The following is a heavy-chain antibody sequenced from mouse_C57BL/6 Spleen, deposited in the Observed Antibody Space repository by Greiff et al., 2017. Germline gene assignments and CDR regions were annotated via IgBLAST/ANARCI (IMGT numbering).Heavy chain of an antibody. CDR1: GFTFSDYY. CDR2: INYDGSST. CDR3: ARDGARYLDY. J-gene: IGHJ2*01. V-gene: IGHV5-16*01. Sequence: EVKLVESEGGLVQPGSSMKLSCTASGFTFSDYYMAWVRQVPEKGLEWVANINYDGSSTYYLDSLKSRFIISRDNAKNILYLQMSSLKSEDTATYYCARDGARYLDYWGQGTTLTVSS.